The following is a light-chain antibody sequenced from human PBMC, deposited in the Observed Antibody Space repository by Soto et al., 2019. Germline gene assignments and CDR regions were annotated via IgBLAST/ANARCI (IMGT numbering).Light chain of an antibody. CDR1: SNDMGGYNY. V-gene: IGLV2-11*01. CDR2: DVS. Sequence: QSALTQPRSVSGSPGQAVTISCTGTSNDMGGYNYVSWYQQHPDKTPKLMIFDVSQRPSGVSDRFSGSKAGNTASLTISGLQAEYEADCYCCSYAGSYAFVVFVGGTKLTVL. CDR3: CSYAGSYAFVV. J-gene: IGLJ2*01.